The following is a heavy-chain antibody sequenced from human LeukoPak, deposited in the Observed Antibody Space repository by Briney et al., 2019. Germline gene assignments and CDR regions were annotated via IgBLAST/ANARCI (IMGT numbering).Heavy chain of an antibody. D-gene: IGHD2-15*01. J-gene: IGHJ4*02. CDR3: AKRQVVVVAPFDY. CDR1: GFTFSNYA. CDR2: ISGSGGTT. Sequence: GGSLRLSGAASGFTFSNYAMSWVRQAPGKGLEWVSAISGSGGTTYYADSVKGRYTISRNNSKNTLYLQMNSLRAEDTAVYYCAKRQVVVVAPFDYWGQGTLVTVSS. V-gene: IGHV3-23*01.